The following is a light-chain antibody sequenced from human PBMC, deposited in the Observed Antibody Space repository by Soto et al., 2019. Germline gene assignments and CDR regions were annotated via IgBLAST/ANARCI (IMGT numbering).Light chain of an antibody. J-gene: IGLJ3*02. CDR1: SSNIGAYYD. CDR3: QSYDSSLSGWV. Sequence: QSVLTQPPSVSGAPGQRVTISCTGSSSNIGAYYDVHWYQQLPGTAPKLLIYRNSNRPSGVPDRFSGSKSGTSASLAIAGLQAEDEADHYCQSYDSSLSGWVFGGGTQLTVL. V-gene: IGLV1-40*01. CDR2: RNS.